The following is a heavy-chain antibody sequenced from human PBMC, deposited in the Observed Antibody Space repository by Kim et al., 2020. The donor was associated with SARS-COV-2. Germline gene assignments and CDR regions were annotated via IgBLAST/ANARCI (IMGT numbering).Heavy chain of an antibody. CDR2: IYYSGRT. CDR3: AGEATEAFDI. V-gene: IGHV4-31*03. J-gene: IGHJ3*02. CDR1: GGSISSGGYY. D-gene: IGHD5-12*01. Sequence: SETLSLTCTVSGGSISSGGYYWSWIRQHPGKGLEWIGYIYYSGRTYYNPSLESRVTISVDTSKKQFSLKLSSVTAADTAVYYCAGEATEAFDIWGQGTMV.